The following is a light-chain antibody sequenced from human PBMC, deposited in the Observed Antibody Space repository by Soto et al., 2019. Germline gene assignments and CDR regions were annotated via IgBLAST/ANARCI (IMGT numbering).Light chain of an antibody. Sequence: AIQLTQSPSSLSASVGDRVTITCRTSQDVNSALAWYQQKPGKSPKLLIYGASSLESGVPSRFSGSGSGTDFTLTIHSLQPEDFATYYCQQFNGYPHTFGPGTKVDIK. V-gene: IGKV1-13*02. J-gene: IGKJ3*01. CDR2: GAS. CDR1: QDVNSA. CDR3: QQFNGYPHT.